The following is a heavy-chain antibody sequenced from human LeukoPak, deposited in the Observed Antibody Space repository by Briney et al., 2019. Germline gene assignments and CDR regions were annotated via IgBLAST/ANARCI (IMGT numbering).Heavy chain of an antibody. CDR2: ISSSSSSI. D-gene: IGHD1-26*01. CDR1: GFTFSSYS. J-gene: IGHJ4*02. V-gene: IGHV3-48*02. CDR3: ARVWGSGSYLLY. Sequence: GGSLRLSCAASGFTFSSYSMNWVRQAPGKGLEWGSYISSSSSSIYYADSVKGRFTISRDNAKNSLYLQMNSLRDEDTAVYYCARVWGSGSYLLYWGQGTLVTVSS.